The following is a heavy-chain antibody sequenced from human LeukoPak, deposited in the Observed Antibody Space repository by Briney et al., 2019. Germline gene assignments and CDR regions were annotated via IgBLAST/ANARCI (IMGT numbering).Heavy chain of an antibody. V-gene: IGHV3-74*01. CDR3: ARDHCSSTSCYGRGGYYYYYYMDV. CDR1: GFTFSSYW. Sequence: GGSLRLSCAASGFTFSSYWMHWVRQAPGKGPVWVSRINSDGSSTSYADSVKGRFTISRDNAKNTLYLQMNSLRAEDTAVYYCARDHCSSTSCYGRGGYYYYYYMDVWGKGTTVTVSS. J-gene: IGHJ6*03. CDR2: INSDGSST. D-gene: IGHD2-2*01.